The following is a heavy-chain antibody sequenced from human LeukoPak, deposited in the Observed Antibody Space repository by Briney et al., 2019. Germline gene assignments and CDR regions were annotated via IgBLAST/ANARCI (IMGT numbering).Heavy chain of an antibody. CDR3: ARGGGTNYDILTGYHTFDP. J-gene: IGHJ5*02. CDR1: GGSFSGYY. D-gene: IGHD3-9*01. CDR2: INHSGST. Sequence: SSETLSLTCAVYGGSFSGYYWSWIRQPPGKGLEWIGEINHSGSTNYNPSLKSRVTISVDTSKNQFSLKLSSVTAADTAVYYCARGGGTNYDILTGYHTFDPWGQGTLVTVSS. V-gene: IGHV4-34*01.